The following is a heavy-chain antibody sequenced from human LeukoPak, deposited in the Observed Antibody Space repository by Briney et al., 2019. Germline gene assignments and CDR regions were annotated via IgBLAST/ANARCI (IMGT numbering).Heavy chain of an antibody. CDR2: ISYDGSNK. CDR1: GFTFSSYA. J-gene: IGHJ3*02. V-gene: IGHV3-30*04. CDR3: ARGHSSGWFDAFDI. Sequence: GGSLRPSCAASGFTFSSYAMHWVRQAPGKGLEWVAVISYDGSNKYYADSVKGRFTISRDNSKNTLYLQMNSPRAEDTAVYYCARGHSSGWFDAFDIWGQGTMVTVSS. D-gene: IGHD6-19*01.